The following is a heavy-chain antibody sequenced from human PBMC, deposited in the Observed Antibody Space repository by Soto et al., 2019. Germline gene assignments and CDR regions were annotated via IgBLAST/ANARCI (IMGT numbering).Heavy chain of an antibody. CDR3: ARGHSTDCSNGVCSFFYNHEMDV. V-gene: IGHV1-2*04. Sequence: VASVKVSCKASGYSFTDDHIHWVRQAPGQGLEWLGRINPKSGGTSTAQKFQGWVTMTRDRSISTVYMELTRLRSDDTAVYFCARGHSTDCSNGVCSFFYNHEMDVWGQGTTVTVSS. CDR1: GYSFTDDH. D-gene: IGHD2-8*01. CDR2: INPKSGGT. J-gene: IGHJ6*02.